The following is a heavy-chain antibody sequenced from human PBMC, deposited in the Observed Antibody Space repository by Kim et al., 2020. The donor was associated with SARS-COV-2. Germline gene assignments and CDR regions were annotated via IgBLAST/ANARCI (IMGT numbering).Heavy chain of an antibody. J-gene: IGHJ4*02. CDR2: ISYSGST. CDR1: GGSIRNSRYY. Sequence: SETLSLTCTVSGGSIRNSRYYWGWIRQPPGKGLEWIGSISYSGSTYYNPSLKSRVTLSVDTSRNQFSLRLSSVTAADTAVYSCAVMGGEFGEYYFDYWGQGTLVPVSS. CDR3: AVMGGEFGEYYFDY. D-gene: IGHD3-10*01. V-gene: IGHV4-39*07.